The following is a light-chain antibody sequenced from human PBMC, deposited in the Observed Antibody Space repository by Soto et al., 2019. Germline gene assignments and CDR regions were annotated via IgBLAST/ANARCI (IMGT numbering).Light chain of an antibody. CDR3: QQYNSYWRT. CDR2: KAS. CDR1: QSISSW. Sequence: DIQMTQSPSTLSASVGDRVTITCRASQSISSWLAWYQQKPGKAPKLLIYKASSLESGVPSRFSGSGSGTEFTLTISSLQPDDFATYYCQQYNSYWRTFGQGNKVEIK. V-gene: IGKV1-5*03. J-gene: IGKJ1*01.